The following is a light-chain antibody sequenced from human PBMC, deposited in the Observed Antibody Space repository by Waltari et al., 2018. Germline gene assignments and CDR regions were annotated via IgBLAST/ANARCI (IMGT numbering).Light chain of an antibody. J-gene: IGLJ2*01. V-gene: IGLV1-40*01. Sequence: WYQQLPGTAPKLLIFRNSHWPSGVPDRCSGSRSGTSASLAITGLQADDEAIYYCQSYDNTLSVVFGGGTKVTVL. CDR2: RNS. CDR3: QSYDNTLSVV.